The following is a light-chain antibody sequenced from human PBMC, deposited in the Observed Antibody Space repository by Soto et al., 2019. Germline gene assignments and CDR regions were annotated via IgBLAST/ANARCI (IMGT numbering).Light chain of an antibody. Sequence: QSVLTQPASVSGSPGQSITISCTGTSSDVGSYNLVSWYQQHPGKAPKLMIYEVSKRPSGVSNRFSGYKSGNTASLTISGLQAEDEADYYCCSYAGSSTFGVVFGGGTKRTVL. V-gene: IGLV2-23*02. CDR1: SSDVGSYNL. J-gene: IGLJ2*01. CDR3: CSYAGSSTFGVV. CDR2: EVS.